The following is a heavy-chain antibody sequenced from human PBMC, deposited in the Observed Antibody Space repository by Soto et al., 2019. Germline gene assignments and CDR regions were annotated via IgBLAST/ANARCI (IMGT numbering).Heavy chain of an antibody. J-gene: IGHJ4*02. CDR3: ARARGCGGGSCYSGFDY. CDR2: LFQSVST. D-gene: IGHD2-15*01. V-gene: IGHV4-30-2*01. Sequence: SDTLSLTGAVSVGSICSDGYSWSWIRQPPGQGLESIGYLFQSVSTYYNPSRKSRFIISGDRCKTQFSLKLNSVTAADTAVYYCARARGCGGGSCYSGFDYWGQGTLVTVSS. CDR1: VGSICSDGYS.